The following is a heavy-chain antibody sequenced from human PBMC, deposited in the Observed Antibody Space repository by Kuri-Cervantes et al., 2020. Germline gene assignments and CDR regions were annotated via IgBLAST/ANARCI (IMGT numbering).Heavy chain of an antibody. CDR3: ARDLIVDWFDP. J-gene: IGHJ5*02. CDR1: GFTFSASA. V-gene: IGHV3-21*01. D-gene: IGHD2-15*01. Sequence: GESLKISCAASGFTFSASAIHWVRQAPGKGLEWVSSISSSSSYIYYADSVKGRFTISRDNAKNSLCLQMNSLRAEDTAVYYCARDLIVDWFDPWGQGTLVTVSS. CDR2: ISSSSSYI.